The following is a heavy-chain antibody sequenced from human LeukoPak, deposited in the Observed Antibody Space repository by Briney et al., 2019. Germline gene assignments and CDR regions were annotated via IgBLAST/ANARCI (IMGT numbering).Heavy chain of an antibody. D-gene: IGHD2-15*01. Sequence: GGSLRLSCAASGFTFSNYWMSWVRQAPGKGLEWVATIKQDGSEKYYVDSLKGRFTISRDNAKNSVYLQMNSLRDEDTAVYYCARGGVAVSRDYWGQGTLVTVSS. CDR1: GFTFSNYW. CDR3: ARGGVAVSRDY. J-gene: IGHJ4*02. V-gene: IGHV3-7*01. CDR2: IKQDGSEK.